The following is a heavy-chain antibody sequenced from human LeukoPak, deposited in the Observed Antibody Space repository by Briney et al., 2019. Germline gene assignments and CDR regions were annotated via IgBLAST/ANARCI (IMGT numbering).Heavy chain of an antibody. CDR2: INHSGST. CDR3: ARFFRTSVSWFDL. D-gene: IGHD2-2*01. J-gene: IGHJ5*02. CDR1: GGSFSGYY. Sequence: SETLSLTCAVYGGSFSGYYWSWIRQPPGKGLEWIGEINHSGSTNYNPSLKSRVTISVDTSKNQFSLKLSSVTAADTAVYYCARFFRTSVSWFDLWGQGTLVTVSS. V-gene: IGHV4-34*01.